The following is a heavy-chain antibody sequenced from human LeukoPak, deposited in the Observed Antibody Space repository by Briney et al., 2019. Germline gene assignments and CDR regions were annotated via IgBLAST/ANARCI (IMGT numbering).Heavy chain of an antibody. D-gene: IGHD5-12*01. J-gene: IGHJ6*03. V-gene: IGHV3-11*04. Sequence: RTGGSLRLSCAASGFTLSDYYMSWIRQAPGKGLEWVSYISSSGSTIYYADSVKGRFTISRDNAKNSLYLQMYSLRAEDTAVYYCARHVALYYYYYYMDVWGKGTTVTVSS. CDR2: ISSSGSTI. CDR3: ARHVALYYYYYYMDV. CDR1: GFTLSDYY.